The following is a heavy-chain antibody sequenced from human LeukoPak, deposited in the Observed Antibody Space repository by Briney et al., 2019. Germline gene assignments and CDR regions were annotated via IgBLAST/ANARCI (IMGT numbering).Heavy chain of an antibody. CDR1: GGSISSSSYY. Sequence: PPETLSLTCTVSGGSISSSSYYWGWIRQPPGKGLEWIGSIYYSGSTYYNPSLKSRVTISVDTPKNQFSLKLSSVTAADTAVYYCARTTEGYCRGRSCYSYYYYMDVWGKGTTVTVSS. CDR2: IYYSGST. V-gene: IGHV4-39*07. CDR3: ARTTEGYCRGRSCYSYYYYMDV. D-gene: IGHD2-15*01. J-gene: IGHJ6*03.